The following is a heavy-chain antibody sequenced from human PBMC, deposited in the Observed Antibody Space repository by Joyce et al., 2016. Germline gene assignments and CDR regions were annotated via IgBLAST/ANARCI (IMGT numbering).Heavy chain of an antibody. Sequence: QVQLVQSGAEVTKPGASVKVSCKASGYTFTSYDINWVRQATGQGLEWMGWIDPNSGNIAYAQKFPGRVTMTRNTSISTAYMELSSLRSEDTAVYYCARERNYGDLSFDPWGQGTLVTVSS. CDR3: ARERNYGDLSFDP. D-gene: IGHD4-17*01. V-gene: IGHV1-8*01. CDR1: GYTFTSYD. J-gene: IGHJ5*02. CDR2: IDPNSGNI.